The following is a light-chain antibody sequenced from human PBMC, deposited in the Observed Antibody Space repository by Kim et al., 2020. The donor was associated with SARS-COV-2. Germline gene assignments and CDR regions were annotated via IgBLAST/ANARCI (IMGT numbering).Light chain of an antibody. J-gene: IGKJ2*01. CDR1: KSIGTW. V-gene: IGKV1-5*03. Sequence: SASVGDRVTITCRASKSIGTWLALYQQKPGNAPNLLFYKASSLHSGVPSRVSGSGSGTEFTLTISSLLPDDFATYYCQQYNSYPYTFGQGTKLDI. CDR3: QQYNSYPYT. CDR2: KAS.